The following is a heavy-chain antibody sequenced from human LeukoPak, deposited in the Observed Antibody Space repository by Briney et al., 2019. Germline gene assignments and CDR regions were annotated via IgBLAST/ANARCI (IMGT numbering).Heavy chain of an antibody. V-gene: IGHV3-30*02. J-gene: IGHJ4*02. Sequence: GGSLRLSCAASGFTFSSYGMHWVRQAPGKGLEWVAFTRYDGSNKYYADSVKGRFTISRDNSKNTLYLQMNSLRAEDTAVYYCAKDSPIYCSGGSCYSYFDYWGQGTLVTVSS. CDR3: AKDSPIYCSGGSCYSYFDY. CDR1: GFTFSSYG. D-gene: IGHD2-15*01. CDR2: TRYDGSNK.